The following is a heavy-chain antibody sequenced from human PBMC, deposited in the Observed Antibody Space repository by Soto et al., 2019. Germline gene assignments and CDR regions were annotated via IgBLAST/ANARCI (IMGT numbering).Heavy chain of an antibody. D-gene: IGHD5-18*01. CDR1: GYTFTSYG. J-gene: IGHJ4*02. CDR2: ISAYNGNT. Sequence: ASVKVSCKASGYTFTSYGIIWVRQAPGQGLEWMGWISAYNGNTNYAQKLQGRVTMTTDTSTSTAYMELRSLRSDDTAVYYCARDPSDRGYSYGYDGMDYWGQGTLVTVSS. CDR3: ARDPSDRGYSYGYDGMDY. V-gene: IGHV1-18*01.